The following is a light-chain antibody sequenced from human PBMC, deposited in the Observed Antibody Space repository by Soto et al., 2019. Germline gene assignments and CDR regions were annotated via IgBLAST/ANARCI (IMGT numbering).Light chain of an antibody. CDR2: DAS. Sequence: DIQMTQSPATLSASVGDRVTITCRASQSITSSLAWYQQKPGKAPKPLIYDASNLESGVPSRFSGSGSGTEFTLTISSLQPDDFATYYCQQYNGFLWTFGQGTKV. V-gene: IGKV1-5*01. CDR1: QSITSS. J-gene: IGKJ1*01. CDR3: QQYNGFLWT.